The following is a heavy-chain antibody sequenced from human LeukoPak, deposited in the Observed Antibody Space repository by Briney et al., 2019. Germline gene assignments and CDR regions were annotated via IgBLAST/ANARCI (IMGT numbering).Heavy chain of an antibody. Sequence: GGSLRLSCAASGFTFSSYSMNWVRQAPGKGLGWVSYISSSSSAIYYADSVKGRFTISRYNAKNSLYLQMNGLRGEDTAVYYCARAGYDYVWGSYGDRGGLGYFDYWGQGTLVTVSS. CDR1: GFTFSSYS. D-gene: IGHD3-16*01. J-gene: IGHJ4*02. CDR2: ISSSSSAI. V-gene: IGHV3-48*01. CDR3: ARAGYDYVWGSYGDRGGLGYFDY.